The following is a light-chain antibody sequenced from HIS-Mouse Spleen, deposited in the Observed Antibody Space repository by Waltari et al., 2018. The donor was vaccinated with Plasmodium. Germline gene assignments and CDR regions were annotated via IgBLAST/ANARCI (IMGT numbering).Light chain of an antibody. CDR2: QDS. CDR1: NLGETY. Sequence: SSELTQPPSVSVSPRQTATITCPGHNLGETYACWYQQKPGQSPVLVIYQDSKRPSGIPERFSGSNSGNTATLTISGTQAMDEADYYCQAWDSSTVVFGGGTKLTVL. V-gene: IGLV3-1*01. CDR3: QAWDSSTVV. J-gene: IGLJ2*01.